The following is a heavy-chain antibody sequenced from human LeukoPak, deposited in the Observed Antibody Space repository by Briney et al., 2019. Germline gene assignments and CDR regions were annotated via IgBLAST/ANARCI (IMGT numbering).Heavy chain of an antibody. CDR1: GYSFTSYW. CDR3: ARLDDFWSGYLSAEYFQH. V-gene: IGHV5-51*01. Sequence: GESLKISCKGSGYSFTSYWIGWVRQMPGKGLEWMGIIYPGDSDTRYSPSFQGQVTISAGKSISTAYLQWSSLKASDTAMYYCARLDDFWSGYLSAEYFQHWGQGTLVTVSS. CDR2: IYPGDSDT. D-gene: IGHD3-3*01. J-gene: IGHJ1*01.